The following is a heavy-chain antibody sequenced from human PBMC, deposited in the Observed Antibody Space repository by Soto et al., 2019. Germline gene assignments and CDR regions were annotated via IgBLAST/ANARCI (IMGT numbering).Heavy chain of an antibody. Sequence: QVQLVQSGAEVKKPGSSVKVSCKASGGTSRSLSITWVRQAPGQGLEWMGGITPLFGIPNYPQKFQGRLTITADKATGTAYLEVSSLRSEDTAVYYCARDTHSAGGWFDTWGRVTLVTVSS. CDR3: ARDTHSAGGWFDT. CDR2: ITPLFGIP. V-gene: IGHV1-69*17. CDR1: GGTSRSLS. J-gene: IGHJ5*02. D-gene: IGHD2-15*01.